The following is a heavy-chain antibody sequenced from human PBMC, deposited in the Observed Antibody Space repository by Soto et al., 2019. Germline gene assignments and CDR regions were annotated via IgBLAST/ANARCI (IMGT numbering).Heavy chain of an antibody. Sequence: PWLSLKIPCKGSEYSFTNYWIGWVRQMPGKGLEWMGIIYPGDSDTRYSPSFQGQVTISADKSISTAYLQWSSLKASDTAMYYCARMAVEPPRYYYYYDMDVWGKGTTVTVSS. CDR1: EYSFTNYW. CDR2: IYPGDSDT. CDR3: ARMAVEPPRYYYYYDMDV. V-gene: IGHV5-51*01. J-gene: IGHJ6*03. D-gene: IGHD6-19*01.